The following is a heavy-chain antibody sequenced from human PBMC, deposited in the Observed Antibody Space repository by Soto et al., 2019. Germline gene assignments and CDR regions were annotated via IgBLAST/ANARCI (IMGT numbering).Heavy chain of an antibody. D-gene: IGHD5-12*01. V-gene: IGHV4-31*03. CDR1: GASISSGAYY. CDR2: IYYSGNT. J-gene: IGHJ4*02. CDR3: ARAPVKMATKGFDN. Sequence: QVQLQVSGPGLVQPSQTLSLTCTVSGASISSGAYYWTWLRQRPGEGLEWIGYIYYSGNTFYNPSLKSRLVISVDTSKNQFTLKLTSVTAADTAVYYCARAPVKMATKGFDNWGQGALVTVSS.